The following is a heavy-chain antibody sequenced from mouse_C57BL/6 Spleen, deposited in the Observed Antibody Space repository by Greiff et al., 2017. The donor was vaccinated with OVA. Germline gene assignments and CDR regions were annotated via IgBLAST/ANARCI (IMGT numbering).Heavy chain of an antibody. Sequence: EVQGVESGGGLVKPGGSLKLSCAASGFTFSDYGMHWVRQAPEKGLEWVAYISSGSSTIYYADTVKGRFTISRDNAKNTLFLQMTSLRSEDTAMYYCARGETPYGSSSWFAYWGQGTLVTVSA. J-gene: IGHJ3*01. CDR3: ARGETPYGSSSWFAY. V-gene: IGHV5-17*01. D-gene: IGHD1-1*01. CDR2: ISSGSSTI. CDR1: GFTFSDYG.